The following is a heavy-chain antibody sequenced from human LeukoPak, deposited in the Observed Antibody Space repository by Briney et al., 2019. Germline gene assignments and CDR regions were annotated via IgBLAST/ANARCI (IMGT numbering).Heavy chain of an antibody. J-gene: IGHJ5*02. D-gene: IGHD4-17*01. V-gene: IGHV1-2*02. CDR1: GYTFTGYY. CDR3: ARDIRWRTTVTTVWLDP. Sequence: ASVKVSCKASGYTFTGYYMHWVRQAPGQGLEWMGWINPNSGGTNYAQKFQGRVTMTRDTSISTAYMELSRLRSDDTAVYYCARDIRWRTTVTTVWLDPWGQGTLVTVSS. CDR2: INPNSGGT.